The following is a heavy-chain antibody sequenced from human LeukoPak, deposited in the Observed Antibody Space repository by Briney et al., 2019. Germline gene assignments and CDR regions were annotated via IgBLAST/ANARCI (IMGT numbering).Heavy chain of an antibody. J-gene: IGHJ4*02. CDR2: ISAYNGDT. D-gene: IGHD3-16*01. CDR3: ARNGGNGFLGDY. Sequence: GASVKVSCKASGYTFIRYGFSWVRQAPGQGLEWMGWISAYNGDTNYAQRVQGRVTMTTDTSTTTAYMELRSLRSDDTAVYYCARNGGNGFLGDYWGQGTLVTVSS. CDR1: GYTFIRYG. V-gene: IGHV1-18*01.